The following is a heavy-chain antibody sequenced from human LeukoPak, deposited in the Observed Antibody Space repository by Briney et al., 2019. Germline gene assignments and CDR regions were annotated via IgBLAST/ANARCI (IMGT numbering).Heavy chain of an antibody. V-gene: IGHV1-46*01. D-gene: IGHD2-2*01. CDR2: INPTGGST. J-gene: IGHJ3*02. CDR3: ATGRSIFDAFDI. CDR1: GYTFPSYF. Sequence: ASVKVSCKASGYTFPSYFMHWVRQAPGQGLEWMGIINPTGGSTNYAQKFQERVTITRDMSTSTAYMELSSLRSEDTAVYYCATGRSIFDAFDIWGQGTMVTVSS.